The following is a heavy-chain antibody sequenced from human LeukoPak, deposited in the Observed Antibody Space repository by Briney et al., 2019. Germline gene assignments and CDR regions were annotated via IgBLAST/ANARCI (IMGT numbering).Heavy chain of an antibody. CDR3: AKGPLRGTAAAIDY. J-gene: IGHJ4*02. CDR1: GYTFTAYY. V-gene: IGHV1-46*01. CDR2: INPSGGST. D-gene: IGHD2-2*01. Sequence: GASVKVSCKASGYTFTAYYIHWVRQAPGQGLEWMGIINPSGGSTTYAQNFQGRVTMTRDTSTSAVYMELSSLRSEDTAVYYCAKGPLRGTAAAIDYWGQGTLVTVSS.